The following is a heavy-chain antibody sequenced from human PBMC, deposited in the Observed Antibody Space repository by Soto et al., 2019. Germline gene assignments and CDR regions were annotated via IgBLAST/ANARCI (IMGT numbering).Heavy chain of an antibody. CDR1: GGSISSGGYY. V-gene: IGHV4-31*03. D-gene: IGHD3-10*01. CDR2: IYYSGST. CDR3: ARGGVTMVRGKYYYYYGMDV. Sequence: SETLSLTCTVSGGSISSGGYYWSWIRQHPGKGLEWIGYIYYSGSTYYNPSLKSRVTISVDTSKNQFSLKLSSVAAADTAVYYCARGGVTMVRGKYYYYYGMDVWGQGTTVTVSS. J-gene: IGHJ6*02.